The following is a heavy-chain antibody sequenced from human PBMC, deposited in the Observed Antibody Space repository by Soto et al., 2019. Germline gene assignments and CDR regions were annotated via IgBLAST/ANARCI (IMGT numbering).Heavy chain of an antibody. CDR3: ARDLTAHRAVSGPFAY. CDR2: ISYDGSNK. V-gene: IGHV3-30-3*01. CDR1: GFTFSSYA. Sequence: GGSLRLSCAASGFTFSSYAMHWVRQAPGKGLEWVAVISYDGSNKYYADSVKGRFTISRDNSKNTLYLQMNSLRAEDTAVYYCARDLTAHRAVSGPFAYWGQGTLVTVSS. D-gene: IGHD6-19*01. J-gene: IGHJ4*02.